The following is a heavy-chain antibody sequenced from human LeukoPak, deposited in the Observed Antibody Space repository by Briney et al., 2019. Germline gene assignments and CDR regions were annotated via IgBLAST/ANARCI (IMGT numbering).Heavy chain of an antibody. D-gene: IGHD2-21*01. Sequence: GGSLRLSCATSGFTFSNAWMNWVRQAPGKGLEWVGRIKPKTDGETTGYAAPVKDRFSISRDDSKSMMYLQMNSLKTEDTAVYYCITPLPYSAQGDQGTLVTVSS. V-gene: IGHV3-15*07. CDR3: ITPLPYSAQ. CDR1: GFTFSNAW. J-gene: IGHJ4*02. CDR2: IKPKTDGETT.